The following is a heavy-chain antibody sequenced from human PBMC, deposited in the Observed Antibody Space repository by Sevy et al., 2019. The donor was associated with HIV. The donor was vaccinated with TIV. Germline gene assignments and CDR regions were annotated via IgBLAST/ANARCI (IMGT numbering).Heavy chain of an antibody. Sequence: GGSLRLSCAASGFSFGTYSMTWVRQAPGKGLEWVANIKADGSRTYYVDSVKGRFTISRDNSKNSLYLQMDNLKVEDTAVYYCAKDGKDDYVRTFKYWGQGTLVTVSS. CDR3: AKDGKDDYVRTFKY. J-gene: IGHJ4*02. V-gene: IGHV3-7*04. D-gene: IGHD3-10*02. CDR1: GFSFGTYS. CDR2: IKADGSRT.